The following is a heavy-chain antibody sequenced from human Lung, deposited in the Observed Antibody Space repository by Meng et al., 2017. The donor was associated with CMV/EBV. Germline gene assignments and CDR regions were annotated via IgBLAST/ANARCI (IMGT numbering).Heavy chain of an antibody. V-gene: IGHV3-7*01. CDR2: IKQDGSEK. CDR1: GFTFSSYW. J-gene: IGHJ6*02. D-gene: IGHD3-3*01. Sequence: GESLKISCVASGFTFSSYWMSWVRQAPGKGLEWVANIKQDGSEKYYVDSVKGRFTISRDNAKNSLYLQMNSLRAEDTAVYYCARDRFEDYDFWSGYSLTDYYGMDVWXQGTXVTVSS. CDR3: ARDRFEDYDFWSGYSLTDYYGMDV.